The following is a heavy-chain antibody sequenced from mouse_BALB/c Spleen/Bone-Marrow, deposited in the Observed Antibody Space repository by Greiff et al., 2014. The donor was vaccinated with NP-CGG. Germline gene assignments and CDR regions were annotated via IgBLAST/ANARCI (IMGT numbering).Heavy chain of an antibody. CDR2: IDPANGTT. J-gene: IGHJ2*01. Sequence: EVQLQQSGAEVVKPGASVKLSCTASGFNIKDTYMHWVKQRPEQGLEWIGRIDPANGTTKYDPKFQGQTIITADTSSNTAYLQLSSLTAEDTAVYYCARDEDGVDFDDWGQGTTLTVSS. CDR1: GFNIKDTY. CDR3: ARDEDGVDFDD. V-gene: IGHV14-3*02.